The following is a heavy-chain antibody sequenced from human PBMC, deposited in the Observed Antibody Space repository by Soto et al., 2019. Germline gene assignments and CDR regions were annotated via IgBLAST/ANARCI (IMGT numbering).Heavy chain of an antibody. V-gene: IGHV4-30-2*01. CDR2: IYHSGTT. CDR1: GGSISSGGYS. CDR3: ARAHYVASGYGMDV. J-gene: IGHJ6*02. D-gene: IGHD3-16*01. Sequence: QLQLQESGSGLVKPSQTLSLTCAVSGGSISSGGYSWSWIRQPPGKGLEWIGYIYHSGTTYYNPSLKSRVTISVDRSKNQFSLKLSSVTAADTAVYYCARAHYVASGYGMDVWGQGTTVTVSS.